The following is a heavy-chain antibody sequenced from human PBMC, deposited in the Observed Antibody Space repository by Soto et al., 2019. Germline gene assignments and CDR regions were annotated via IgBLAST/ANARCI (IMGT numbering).Heavy chain of an antibody. J-gene: IGHJ4*02. CDR1: GFTFSTYW. CDR3: SRDSGGDIVVLPPTPRNHYFDY. Sequence: EVQLVESGGGLVQPGGSLRLSCATSGFTFSTYWMSWVRQAPGRGLEWVANINQDGSKKQYVDSVKGRFTISRDNAKNSLGLQMDSLRAEDTAVYYCSRDSGGDIVVLPPTPRNHYFDYWGQGTLVTVSS. V-gene: IGHV3-7*01. CDR2: INQDGSKK. D-gene: IGHD2-2*01.